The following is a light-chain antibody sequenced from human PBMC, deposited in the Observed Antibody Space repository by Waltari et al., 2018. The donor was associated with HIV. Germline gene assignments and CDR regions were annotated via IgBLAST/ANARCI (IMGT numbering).Light chain of an antibody. J-gene: IGLJ2*01. CDR3: HSRDSSGYHVV. Sequence: SSELTQDPSVSVALGQTVGITCQGDSLRSYYASWYQQKSGQAPVVVFFGRNNRPSGIPDRFSGSSSGNTASLTITGAQAEDEADYYCHSRDSSGYHVVFGGGTKVTVL. V-gene: IGLV3-19*01. CDR2: GRN. CDR1: SLRSYY.